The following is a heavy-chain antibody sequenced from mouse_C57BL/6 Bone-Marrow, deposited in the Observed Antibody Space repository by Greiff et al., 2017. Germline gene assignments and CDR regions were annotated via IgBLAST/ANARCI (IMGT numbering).Heavy chain of an antibody. V-gene: IGHV5-6*01. Sequence: EVKVVESGGDLVKPGGSLKLSCAASGFTFSSYGMSWVRQTPDKRLEWVATISSGGSYTYYPDSVKGRFTISRDNAKNTLYLQMSSLKSEDTSMYYCAIHGRIYYCYDEVDYWGQGTTLTVSS. J-gene: IGHJ2*01. CDR1: GFTFSSYG. CDR3: AIHGRIYYCYDEVDY. D-gene: IGHD2-2*01. CDR2: ISSGGSYT.